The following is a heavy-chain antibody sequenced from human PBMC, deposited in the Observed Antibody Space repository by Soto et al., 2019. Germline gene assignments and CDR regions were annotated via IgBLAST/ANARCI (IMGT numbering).Heavy chain of an antibody. CDR2: ISGSGAIT. J-gene: IGHJ4*02. D-gene: IGHD6-13*01. Sequence: EVQLLESGGGLVQPGGSLRLSCAASGFTFSNYAMSWVRQAPGKGLEWVSSISGSGAITYYADSVKGRFTISRENSKNTLYLQMNSLSDEDTAVYYCAQDPNLPSGQQVILDYFDYRGQGTLV. CDR3: AQDPNLPSGQQVILDYFDY. V-gene: IGHV3-23*01. CDR1: GFTFSNYA.